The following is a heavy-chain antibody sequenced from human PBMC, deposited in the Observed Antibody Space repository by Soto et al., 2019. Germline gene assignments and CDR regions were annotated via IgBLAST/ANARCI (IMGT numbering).Heavy chain of an antibody. D-gene: IGHD6-19*01. CDR1: GDSVSSNSAA. Sequence: TLSLTCAISGDSVSSNSAAWNWIRQSPSRGLEWLGRTYYRSKWYNDYAVSVKSRITINPDTSKNQFSLQLNSVTPEDTAVYYCARLRGIAVAGNYYYYGMDVWGQGTTVTVSS. CDR3: ARLRGIAVAGNYYYYGMDV. V-gene: IGHV6-1*01. J-gene: IGHJ6*02. CDR2: TYYRSKWYN.